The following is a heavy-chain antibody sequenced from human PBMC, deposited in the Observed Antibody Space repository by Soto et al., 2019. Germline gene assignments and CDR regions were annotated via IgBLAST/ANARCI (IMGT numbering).Heavy chain of an antibody. V-gene: IGHV1-69*12. CDR2: IIPIFGTA. CDR1: GGTFSSYA. Sequence: QVQLVQSGAEVKKPGSSVKVSCKASGGTFSSYAISWVRQAPGQGLEWMGGIIPIFGTADYAQKFQGRVTITADESTSTAYMELSSRGSEDTAVYYCASHSGSSPEGRYYYGMDVWGQGTTVTVSS. CDR3: ASHSGSSPEGRYYYGMDV. D-gene: IGHD1-26*01. J-gene: IGHJ6*02.